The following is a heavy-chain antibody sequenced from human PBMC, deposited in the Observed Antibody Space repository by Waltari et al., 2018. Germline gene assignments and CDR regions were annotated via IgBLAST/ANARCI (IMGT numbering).Heavy chain of an antibody. Sequence: QVEESGGGVVQPGGSLRLSCVASGYPFNNYGMHWVRQAPGKGLGWLEVSSSDGSGKYYADEVKGRFTMSRDNSKNMVYLQMNSLRPEDTAVYYCAKAGGIYNYPLDPWGQGTLVTVSS. CDR2: SSSDGSGK. D-gene: IGHD1-26*01. V-gene: IGHV3-30*18. J-gene: IGHJ5*02. CDR1: GYPFNNYG. CDR3: AKAGGIYNYPLDP.